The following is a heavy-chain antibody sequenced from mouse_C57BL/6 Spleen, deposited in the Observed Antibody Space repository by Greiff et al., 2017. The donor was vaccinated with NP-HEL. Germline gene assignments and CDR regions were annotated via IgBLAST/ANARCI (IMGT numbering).Heavy chain of an antibody. V-gene: IGHV1-82*01. CDR3: ARNYGSSHFDY. Sequence: QVQLQQSGPELVKSGEEGKRGGGVSGYAFSSSWMNWVKQRPGKGLEWIGRIYPGDGDTNYIGKFKGKATLTADKSSSTAYMQLSSLTSEDSAVYFCARNYGSSHFDYWGQGTTLTVSS. J-gene: IGHJ2*01. D-gene: IGHD1-1*01. CDR2: IYPGDGDT. CDR1: GYAFSSSW.